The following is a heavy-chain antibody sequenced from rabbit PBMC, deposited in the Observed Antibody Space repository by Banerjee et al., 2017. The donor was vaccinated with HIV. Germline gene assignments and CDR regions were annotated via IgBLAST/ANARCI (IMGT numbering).Heavy chain of an antibody. CDR3: VRDSLVAGVRVDL. D-gene: IGHD4-1*01. CDR2: IYAGSSGST. V-gene: IGHV1S40*01. Sequence: QSLEESGGDLVKPGASLTLTCTASGFTLSSYWMYWVRQAPGKGLEWIGCIYAGSSGSTYYASWAKGRFTISKTSSTTVTLQLNSLTAADTATYFCVRDSLVAGVRVDLWGQGTLVTVS. CDR1: GFTLSSYW. J-gene: IGHJ3*01.